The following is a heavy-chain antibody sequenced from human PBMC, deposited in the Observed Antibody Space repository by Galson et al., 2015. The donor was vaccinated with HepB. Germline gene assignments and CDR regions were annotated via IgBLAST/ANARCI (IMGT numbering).Heavy chain of an antibody. CDR2: IGSVGTTI. J-gene: IGHJ4*02. CDR1: GFTFSSYN. Sequence: SLRLSCAASGFTFSSYNMIWVRQAPGKGLEWVSYIGSVGTTIYYADSVRGRFTISRDFAENSVYLQMTSLRDEDTAVYYCARAALATKSRFDSWGQGTLVTVSS. CDR3: ARAALATKSRFDS. D-gene: IGHD5-12*01. V-gene: IGHV3-48*02.